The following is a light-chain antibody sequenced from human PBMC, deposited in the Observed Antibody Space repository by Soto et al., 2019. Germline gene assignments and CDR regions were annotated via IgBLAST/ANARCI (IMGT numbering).Light chain of an antibody. V-gene: IGKV1-39*01. Sequence: DIQMTHSPSSLSASVGDRVTITCRASQSISSYLNWYQQKPGKAPKLLIYGASSLQSGVPSRFSGSGSGTDFTLKITRVAAEDVGIYYCMQALQGLTFGQGTRLENK. J-gene: IGKJ5*01. CDR1: QSISSY. CDR2: GAS. CDR3: MQALQGLT.